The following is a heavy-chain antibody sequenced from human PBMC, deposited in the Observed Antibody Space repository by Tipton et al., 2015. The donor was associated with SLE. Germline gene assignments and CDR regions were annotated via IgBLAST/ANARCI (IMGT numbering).Heavy chain of an antibody. V-gene: IGHV4-39*01. J-gene: IGHJ3*02. CDR3: ARHELGGGDAFDI. Sequence: TLSLTCTVSGGPISSSSYYWGWIRQPPGKGLEWIGSIYYSGSTYYNPSLKSRVTISVDTSKNQFSLMLSSVTAADTAVYCCARHELGGGDAFDIWGQGTMVTVSS. D-gene: IGHD2-15*01. CDR2: IYYSGST. CDR1: GGPISSSSYY.